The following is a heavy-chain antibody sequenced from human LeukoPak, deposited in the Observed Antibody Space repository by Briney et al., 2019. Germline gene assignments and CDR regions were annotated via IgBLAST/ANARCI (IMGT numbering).Heavy chain of an antibody. D-gene: IGHD1-26*01. CDR1: GYTFRSYG. CDR3: AKSGRKELRDLFDY. J-gene: IGHJ4*02. V-gene: IGHV3-30*02. CDR2: IQYDGSNK. Sequence: GVPLRLPCAASGYTFRSYGKLWVRQSPDKGLEGVAFIQYDGSNKYYAYSVKGRFTISRDNSKNTLYLQMNRLRAEDTAVYYCAKSGRKELRDLFDYWGQGTLVTVSS.